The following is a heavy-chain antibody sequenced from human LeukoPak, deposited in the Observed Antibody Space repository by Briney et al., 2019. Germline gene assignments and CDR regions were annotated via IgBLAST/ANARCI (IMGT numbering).Heavy chain of an antibody. D-gene: IGHD3-3*01. CDR2: INTDGSST. J-gene: IGHJ4*02. CDR3: ARDRSRFVDY. CDR1: GFTFSTYW. V-gene: IGHV3-74*01. Sequence: GGSLRLSCAASGFTFSTYWMHWVRQAPGKGLMWVSRINTDGSSTSYADSVKGRFTISRDNAKNTLYLQMNSLRADDTAVYYCARDRSRFVDYWGQGTLVTVSS.